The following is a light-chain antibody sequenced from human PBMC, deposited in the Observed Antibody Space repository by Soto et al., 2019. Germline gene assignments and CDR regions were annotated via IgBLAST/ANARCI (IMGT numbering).Light chain of an antibody. CDR3: QHYNKAPWT. CDR1: QDIYTF. Sequence: IQMTQSPSSLSASVGDRVTITCRASQDIYTFLAWYQQRPGKAPELLIYGASTVQAGVPSRFSGGGSGTHFILTISSLQPEDVATYYCQHYNKAPWTFGQGTKV. CDR2: GAS. V-gene: IGKV1-27*01. J-gene: IGKJ1*01.